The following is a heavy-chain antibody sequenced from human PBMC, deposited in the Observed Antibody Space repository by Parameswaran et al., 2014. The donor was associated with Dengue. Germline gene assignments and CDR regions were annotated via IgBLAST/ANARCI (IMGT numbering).Heavy chain of an antibody. Sequence: GSLRLSCTVSGGSISGYYWSWIRQPPGKGLEWIGEINHSGSTNYNPSLKSRVTISVDTSKNQFSLKLSSVTAADTAVYYCASSTSIAARRIRYYYYMDVWGKGTTVTVSS. D-gene: IGHD6-6*01. J-gene: IGHJ6*03. CDR1: GGSISGYY. V-gene: IGHV4-34*01. CDR3: ASSTSIAARRIRYYYYMDV. CDR2: INHSGST.